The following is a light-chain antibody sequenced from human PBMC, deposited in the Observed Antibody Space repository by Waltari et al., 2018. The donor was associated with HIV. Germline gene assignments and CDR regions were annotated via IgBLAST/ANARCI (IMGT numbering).Light chain of an antibody. J-gene: IGKJ4*01. CDR2: AAS. CDR3: QQSNSPPLT. CDR1: PTISSY. V-gene: IGKV1-39*01. Sequence: DIQMTQSPSSLSASVGDRVTITCRASPTISSYLNWYQQKPGKAPKLLIQAASSLQSGVPSRFSGSGSGTDFTLTISSLQPEDFATYYCQQSNSPPLTFGGGTKVEIK.